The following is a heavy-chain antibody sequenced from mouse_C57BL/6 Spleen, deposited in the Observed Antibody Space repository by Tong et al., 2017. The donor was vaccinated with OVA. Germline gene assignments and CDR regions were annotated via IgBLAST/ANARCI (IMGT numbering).Heavy chain of an antibody. CDR1: GYAFSSSW. V-gene: IGHV1-82*01. D-gene: IGHD1-1*01. CDR2: IYPGDGDT. Sequence: VQLQESGPELVKPGASVKISCKASGYAFSSSWMNWVKQRPGKGLEWIGRIYPGDGDTNYNGKFKGKATLTADKSSSTAYMQLSSLTSEDSAVYFCAREGATRGSSYYIDYWGQGTTLTV. CDR3: AREGATRGSSYYIDY. J-gene: IGHJ2*01.